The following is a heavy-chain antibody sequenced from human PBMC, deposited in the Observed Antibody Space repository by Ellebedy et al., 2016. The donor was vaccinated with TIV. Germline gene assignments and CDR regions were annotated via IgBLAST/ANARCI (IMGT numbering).Heavy chain of an antibody. D-gene: IGHD6-13*01. CDR2: INNYSPNM. CDR3: SYSSSWYIVSYYYYGMDV. V-gene: IGHV3-21*01. Sequence: GESLKISCVASGFNFNAFTMNWVRQAPGMGLEWVSGINNYSPNMFYADSVNGRFTVSRDNSKNTLYLQMNSLRAEDTAVYYCSYSSSWYIVSYYYYGMDVWGQGTTVTVSS. J-gene: IGHJ6*02. CDR1: GFNFNAFT.